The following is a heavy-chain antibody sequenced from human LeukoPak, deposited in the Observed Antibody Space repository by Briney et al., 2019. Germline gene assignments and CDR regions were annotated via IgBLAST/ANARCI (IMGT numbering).Heavy chain of an antibody. CDR1: GYTFTGYY. Sequence: ASVKVSCKASGYTFTGYYMHWVRQAPGQGLEWMGWINPNSGGTNYAQKFQGRVTMTRDTSISTAYMVLSRLRSDDTAVYYCARDPTVYEGGAFDIWGQGTMVTVSS. CDR3: ARDPTVYEGGAFDI. CDR2: INPNSGGT. J-gene: IGHJ3*02. D-gene: IGHD1-14*01. V-gene: IGHV1-2*02.